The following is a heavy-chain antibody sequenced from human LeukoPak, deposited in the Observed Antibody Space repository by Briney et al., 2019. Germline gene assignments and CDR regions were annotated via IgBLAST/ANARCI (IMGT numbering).Heavy chain of an antibody. J-gene: IGHJ4*02. V-gene: IGHV3-21*01. CDR3: ARAHNWKYGTFDY. CDR1: GFTFSSYS. Sequence: GGSLRLSCAASGFTFSSYSMTWVRQAPGKGLEWVPSISSSSSYIYYADSVKGRFTISRDNAKNSLYLQMNSLRAEDTAVYYCARAHNWKYGTFDYWGQGTLVTVSS. CDR2: ISSSSSYI. D-gene: IGHD1-7*01.